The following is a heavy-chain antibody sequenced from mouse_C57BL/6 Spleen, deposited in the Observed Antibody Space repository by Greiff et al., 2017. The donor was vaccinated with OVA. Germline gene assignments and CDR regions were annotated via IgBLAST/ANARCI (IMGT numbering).Heavy chain of an antibody. Sequence: EVKVEESGGGLVQPGGSMKLSCVASGFTFSNYWMNWVRQSPEKGLEWVAQIRLKSDNYATHYAESVKGRFTISRDDSKSSVYLQMNNLRAEDTGIYYCTVDGYYGYAMDYWGQGTSVTVSS. D-gene: IGHD2-3*01. CDR1: GFTFSNYW. CDR3: TVDGYYGYAMDY. CDR2: IRLKSDNYAT. J-gene: IGHJ4*01. V-gene: IGHV6-3*01.